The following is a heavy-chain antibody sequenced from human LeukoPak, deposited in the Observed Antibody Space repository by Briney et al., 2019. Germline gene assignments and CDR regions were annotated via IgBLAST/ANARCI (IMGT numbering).Heavy chain of an antibody. CDR1: GYTFTSYD. Sequence: ASVKVSCKASGYTFTSYDINWVRQATGQGLEWMGWISAYNGNTNYAQKLQGRVTMTTDTSTSTAYMELRSLRSDDTAVYYCARVFVVVVAATYHDAFDIWGQGTMVTVSS. CDR3: ARVFVVVVAATYHDAFDI. D-gene: IGHD2-15*01. J-gene: IGHJ3*02. CDR2: ISAYNGNT. V-gene: IGHV1-18*01.